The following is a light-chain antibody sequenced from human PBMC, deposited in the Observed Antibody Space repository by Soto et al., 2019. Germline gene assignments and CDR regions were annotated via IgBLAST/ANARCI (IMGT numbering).Light chain of an antibody. V-gene: IGKV4-1*01. Sequence: DTVMTQSPDSLAVSLGERATIDCKSSQSVFHSANNMNYLAWYQQKPGQSPKLLISWASIRDSGVPDRFSGSGSGTDFTLTINSLQAEDAAVYYCQQFYNTPPYTFGQGTRLEIK. CDR2: WAS. J-gene: IGKJ2*01. CDR3: QQFYNTPPYT. CDR1: QSVFHSANNMNY.